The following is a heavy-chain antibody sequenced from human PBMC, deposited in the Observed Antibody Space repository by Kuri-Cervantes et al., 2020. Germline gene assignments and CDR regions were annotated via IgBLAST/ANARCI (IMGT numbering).Heavy chain of an antibody. D-gene: IGHD6-13*01. J-gene: IGHJ4*02. CDR3: VKGSSSSRPYYFDY. CDR2: ISSSGSTI. Sequence: GESLKISCAASGFTFSDYYMSWIRQAPGKGLEWVSYISSSGSTIYYADSVKGRFTISRDNAKNSLYLQMNSLRAEDTAVYYCVKGSSSSRPYYFDYWGQGTLVTVSS. CDR1: GFTFSDYY. V-gene: IGHV3-11*01.